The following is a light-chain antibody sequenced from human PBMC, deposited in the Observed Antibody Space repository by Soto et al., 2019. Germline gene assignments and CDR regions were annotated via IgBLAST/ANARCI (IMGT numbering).Light chain of an antibody. Sequence: EFVLTQSPGTLSLSPGERATLSCRASQTVRNNYLAWYQQKPGQAPRLLIYDASNRATGIPARFSGSGSRTDFTLTFSSLESEDFAIYYCQQRSNWPTSGQGTRLEIK. CDR2: DAS. CDR3: QQRSNWPT. J-gene: IGKJ5*01. V-gene: IGKV3-11*01. CDR1: QTVRNNY.